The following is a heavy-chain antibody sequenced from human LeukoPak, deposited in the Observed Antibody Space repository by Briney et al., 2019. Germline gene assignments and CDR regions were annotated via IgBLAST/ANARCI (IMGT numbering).Heavy chain of an antibody. CDR3: ARARSSYGYGDVFDI. V-gene: IGHV3-30*04. CDR2: ISYDGSSK. J-gene: IGHJ3*02. Sequence: PGGSLRLSCAASGFTFSTYAMHWVRQALGKGLEWVAVISYDGSSKYYADSVKGRFTISRDNSKNTLYLQMNSLRAEDTAVYYCARARSSYGYGDVFDIWGQGTMVTVSS. CDR1: GFTFSTYA. D-gene: IGHD5-18*01.